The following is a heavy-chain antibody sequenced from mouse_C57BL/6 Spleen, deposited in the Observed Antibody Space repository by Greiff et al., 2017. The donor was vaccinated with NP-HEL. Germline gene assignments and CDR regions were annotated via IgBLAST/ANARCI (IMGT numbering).Heavy chain of an antibody. V-gene: IGHV1-69*01. CDR3: AIPSTGAFDY. CDR1: GYTFTSYW. Sequence: VQLQQPGAELVMPGASVKLSCKASGYTFTSYWMHWVKQRPGQGLEWIGEIDPSDSDTNYNQKFKGKSTLTVDKSSSTAYMQLSSLTSEDSAVSYFAIPSTGAFDYWGQGTTLTVSS. CDR2: IDPSDSDT. J-gene: IGHJ2*01. D-gene: IGHD1-1*01.